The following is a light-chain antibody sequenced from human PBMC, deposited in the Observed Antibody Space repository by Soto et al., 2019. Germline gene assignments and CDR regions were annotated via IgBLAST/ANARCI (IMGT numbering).Light chain of an antibody. CDR2: CDS. Sequence: SYELTQPPSVSVAPGKTARITCGGNNIGSKSVHWYQQKPGQAPVLVIYCDSDRPSGIPERFSGSNSGNTATLTISRVQAGDEADYYCQVWDSSSDHNYVFGTGTKLTVL. CDR1: NIGSKS. J-gene: IGLJ1*01. V-gene: IGLV3-21*04. CDR3: QVWDSSSDHNYV.